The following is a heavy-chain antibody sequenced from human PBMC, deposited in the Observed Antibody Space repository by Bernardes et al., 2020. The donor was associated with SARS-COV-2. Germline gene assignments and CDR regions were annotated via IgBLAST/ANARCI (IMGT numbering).Heavy chain of an antibody. J-gene: IGHJ4*02. CDR3: ARDASAYYEFWSGYSHSYYFDY. CDR2: ISSTGTTR. CDR1: GFTFSSYS. V-gene: IGHV3-48*01. D-gene: IGHD3-3*01. Sequence: GGSLRLSCAASGFTFSSYSMNWVRQAPGKGPEWISYISSTGTTRYYADSVKGRFTISRDNAKNSLFLQMNGLRAEDTAVYYCARDASAYYEFWSGYSHSYYFDYWGQGTLVTV.